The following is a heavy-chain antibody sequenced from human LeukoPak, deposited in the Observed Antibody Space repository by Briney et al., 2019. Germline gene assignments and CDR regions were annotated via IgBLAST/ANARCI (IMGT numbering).Heavy chain of an antibody. CDR3: AKNPSMDV. CDR2: ISYDGSNK. Sequence: GGSLRLSCAASGFTFSSYGMHWVRQAPGKGLEWVAVISYDGSNKYYADSVKGRFTISRDNSKNTLYLQMNSLRAEDTAVYYCAKNPSMDVWGQGTTVTVSS. CDR1: GFTFSSYG. J-gene: IGHJ6*02. V-gene: IGHV3-30*18.